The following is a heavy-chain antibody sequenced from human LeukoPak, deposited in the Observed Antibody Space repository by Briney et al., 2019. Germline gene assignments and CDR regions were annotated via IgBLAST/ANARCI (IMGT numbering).Heavy chain of an antibody. CDR3: TKRVKYGGTWDHFFD. CDR2: VNSDGGNT. J-gene: IGHJ4*02. D-gene: IGHD1-14*01. Sequence: GGSLRLSCAASGFTFDNYRMSWVRQAPGKGLEWVSTVNSDGGNTYYADSVKGRFTISRDNSKSTLILQMNSLRVADTALYYCTKRVKYGGTWDHFFDWGQGNLGTVSS. CDR1: GFTFDNYR. V-gene: IGHV3-23*01.